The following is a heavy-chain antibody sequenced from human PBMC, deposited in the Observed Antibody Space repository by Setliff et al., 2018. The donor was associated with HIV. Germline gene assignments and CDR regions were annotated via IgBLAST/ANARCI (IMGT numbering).Heavy chain of an antibody. CDR3: ARVGYCSSTSCYGGMDV. Sequence: SETLSLTCTVSGGSISSSNYYWSWIRQHPGKGLEWIGYIFYSGNTYYNPSLESRVTISVDTSKNQFSLKLSSVTAADTAVYYCARVGYCSSTSCYGGMDVWGQGTTVTVSS. J-gene: IGHJ6*02. D-gene: IGHD2-2*03. CDR2: IFYSGNT. CDR1: GGSISSSNYY. V-gene: IGHV4-31*03.